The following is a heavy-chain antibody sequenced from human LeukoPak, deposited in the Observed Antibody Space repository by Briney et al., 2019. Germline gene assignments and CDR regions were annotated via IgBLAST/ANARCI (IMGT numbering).Heavy chain of an antibody. J-gene: IGHJ4*02. CDR2: IPSSGTYS. CDR3: VRGDSRDY. D-gene: IGHD6-13*01. V-gene: IGHV3-21*01. Sequence: GGSLRLSCAASGFTFSTYTMNWVRQAPGKGLEGVSSIPSSGTYSHHADSVKGRFTISRDNAKNSLYLDMDTLRAEDTAVYYCVRGDSRDYWGQGTLVTVSS. CDR1: GFTFSTYT.